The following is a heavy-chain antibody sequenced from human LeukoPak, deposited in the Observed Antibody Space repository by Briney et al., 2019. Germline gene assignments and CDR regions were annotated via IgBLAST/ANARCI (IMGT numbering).Heavy chain of an antibody. D-gene: IGHD5/OR15-5a*01. CDR1: GGTFSNDA. J-gene: IGHJ4*02. CDR2: IIPNLGMA. V-gene: IGHV1-69*04. CDR3: ARDLVSTMNCKDS. Sequence: ASVKVSCKASGGTFSNDAISWVRQAPGQGLEWMGRIIPNLGMALYAQKFKGRVTITADKSPGTAYMELSSLTSEDTAVYFCARDLVSTMNCKDSWGQGTLVTVS.